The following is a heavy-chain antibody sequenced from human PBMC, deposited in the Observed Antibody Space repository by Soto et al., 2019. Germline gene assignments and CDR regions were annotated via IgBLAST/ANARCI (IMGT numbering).Heavy chain of an antibody. D-gene: IGHD5-18*01. CDR1: GYTFTSYY. CDR2: INPSGGST. J-gene: IGHJ6*02. CDR3: AIDLDTAMARAPLNYYYGMDV. V-gene: IGHV1-46*01. Sequence: ASVKVSCKASGYTFTSYYMHWVRQAPGQGLEWMGIINPSGGSTSYAQKFQGRVTITRDTSASTAYMELSSLRSEDTAVYYCAIDLDTAMARAPLNYYYGMDVWGQGTTVTVSS.